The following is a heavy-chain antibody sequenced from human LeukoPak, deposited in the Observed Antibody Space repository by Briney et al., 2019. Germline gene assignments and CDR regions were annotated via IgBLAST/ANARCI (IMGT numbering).Heavy chain of an antibody. CDR1: GFTFSSYA. CDR2: ISYDE. CDR3: AKDLSDPVMVIES. V-gene: IGHV3-30*04. J-gene: IGHJ4*02. D-gene: IGHD5-18*01. Sequence: GGSLRLSCAASGFTFSSYAMHWVRQAPGKGLEWVAVISYDEYSADSVKGRFTISRDNSKNTLYLQMNSLRAEDTAVYYCAKDLSDPVMVIESWGQGTLVTVSS.